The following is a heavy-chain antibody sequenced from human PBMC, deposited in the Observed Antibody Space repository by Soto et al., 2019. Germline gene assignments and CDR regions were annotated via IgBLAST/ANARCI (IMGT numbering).Heavy chain of an antibody. CDR3: AKDVCGSGTFCHCYN. Sequence: EVQLLESGGGLVQPGGSLRLSCAASEFTFTSYAMSWVRQAPGKGLEWVSAVGSDGGSTYYADSVRGRFTVSRDNSQNTLYLQMNNLRAEDTAVYYCAKDVCGSGTFCHCYNWGQGPLVTVSS. CDR1: EFTFTSYA. CDR2: VGSDGGST. J-gene: IGHJ4*02. V-gene: IGHV3-23*01. D-gene: IGHD3-10*01.